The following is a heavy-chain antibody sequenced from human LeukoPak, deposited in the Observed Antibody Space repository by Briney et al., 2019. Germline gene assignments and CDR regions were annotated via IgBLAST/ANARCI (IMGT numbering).Heavy chain of an antibody. J-gene: IGHJ6*03. D-gene: IGHD6-19*01. CDR1: GYTFTGYY. Sequence: ASVKVSCKASGYTFTGYYMHWVRQAPGQGLEWMGWINPNSGGTNYAQKFQGRVTMTRDTSISTAYMELSRLRSDDTAVYYWARGGGQWLVLYYYYYMDVWGKGTTVTVSS. V-gene: IGHV1-2*02. CDR2: INPNSGGT. CDR3: ARGGGQWLVLYYYYYMDV.